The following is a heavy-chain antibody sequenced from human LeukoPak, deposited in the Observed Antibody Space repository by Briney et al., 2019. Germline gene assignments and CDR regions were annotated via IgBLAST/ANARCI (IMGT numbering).Heavy chain of an antibody. CDR2: INTDGSST. J-gene: IGHJ3*02. CDR3: ARSPRTGSDAFDI. D-gene: IGHD3/OR15-3a*01. Sequence: PGGSLRLSCAASGFTFSSYWMHWVRQAPGKGLVWVSRINTDGSSTSYADSVKGRFTISRDNAKNTLYLQMNSLRAEDTAVYYCARSPRTGSDAFDIWGQGTMVTVSS. V-gene: IGHV3-74*01. CDR1: GFTFSSYW.